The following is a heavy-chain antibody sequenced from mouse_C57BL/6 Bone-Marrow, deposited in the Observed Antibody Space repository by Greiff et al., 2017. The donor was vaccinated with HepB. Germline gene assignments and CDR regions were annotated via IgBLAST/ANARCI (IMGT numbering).Heavy chain of an antibody. CDR2: ISNGGGST. Sequence: EVQGVESGGGLVQPGGSLKLSCAASGFTFSDYYMYWVRQTPEKRLEWVAYISNGGGSTYYPDTVKGRFTISRDNAKNTPYLQMSRLKSEDTAMYYCARDGYYPYYAMDYWGQGTSVTVSS. V-gene: IGHV5-12*01. CDR3: ARDGYYPYYAMDY. J-gene: IGHJ4*01. D-gene: IGHD2-3*01. CDR1: GFTFSDYY.